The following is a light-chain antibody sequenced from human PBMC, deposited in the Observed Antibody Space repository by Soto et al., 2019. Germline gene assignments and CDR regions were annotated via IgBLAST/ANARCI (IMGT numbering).Light chain of an antibody. V-gene: IGLV2-8*01. CDR3: SSRASSNSLYV. CDR2: EVN. CDR1: SSDVGGYNY. Sequence: QSALTQPPSASGSPEQSVTIACTGTSSDVGGYNYVSWYQQHPGKAPKLMIYEVNKRPSGVPDRFSGSMSGNTASLTVSGLQAEDEADYYCSSRASSNSLYVFGTGTKLTVL. J-gene: IGLJ1*01.